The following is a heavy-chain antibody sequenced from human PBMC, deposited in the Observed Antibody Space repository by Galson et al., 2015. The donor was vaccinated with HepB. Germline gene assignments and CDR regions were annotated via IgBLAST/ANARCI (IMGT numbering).Heavy chain of an antibody. D-gene: IGHD6-19*01. Sequence: SVKVSCKASGYTFTGYYMHWVRQAPGQGLEWMGWIDPHSGGTNYAQKFQGWVTMTRDTSISTAYMELRSLRSDDTAVYYCARDHSSGWDYWGQGTLVTVSS. J-gene: IGHJ4*02. V-gene: IGHV1-2*04. CDR2: IDPHSGGT. CDR3: ARDHSSGWDY. CDR1: GYTFTGYY.